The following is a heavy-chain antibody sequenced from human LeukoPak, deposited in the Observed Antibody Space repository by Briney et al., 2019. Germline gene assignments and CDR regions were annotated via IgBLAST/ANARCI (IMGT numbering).Heavy chain of an antibody. V-gene: IGHV3-23*01. CDR2: MKGTGET. D-gene: IGHD3-16*01. CDR3: ARASWVSSADAVW. CDR1: GLSFSSFA. J-gene: IGHJ4*02. Sequence: PGGSLTPSCAASGLSFSSFAMSWVRQAPARGLEWLSSMKGTGETFYADSVRGRFTLSRDDSRNTVYLQLNNLRVEDTAVYYCARASWVSSADAVWWGQGTVVTVSS.